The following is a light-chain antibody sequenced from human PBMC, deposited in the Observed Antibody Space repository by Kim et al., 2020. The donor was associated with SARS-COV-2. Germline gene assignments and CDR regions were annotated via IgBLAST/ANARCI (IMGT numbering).Light chain of an antibody. CDR1: KRVGTSY. J-gene: IGKJ4*01. CDR3: HQYGYSVT. V-gene: IGKV3-20*01. Sequence: LSPGERATLSCRASKRVGTSYISWYQHKLGQAPRLLIYATSTRATGTPDRFSGSGSGTDFTLTISRLEPEDFAVYYCHQYGYSVTFGGGTKVDIK. CDR2: ATS.